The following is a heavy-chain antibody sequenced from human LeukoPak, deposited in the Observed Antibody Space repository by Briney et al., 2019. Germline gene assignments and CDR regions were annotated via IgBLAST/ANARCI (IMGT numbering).Heavy chain of an antibody. V-gene: IGHV4-59*11. CDR1: GGSIGGHY. CDR3: ARFGVDYDMDV. J-gene: IGHJ6*02. Sequence: SETLSLTCTVSGGSIGGHYWTWIRQPPGKGLEWIGQIHYSGRPDYNPSLKSRVTISVDTSKNQLSLKVTSVTGADTAVYYCARFGVDYDMDVWGQGTTVTVSS. D-gene: IGHD3-16*01. CDR2: IHYSGRP.